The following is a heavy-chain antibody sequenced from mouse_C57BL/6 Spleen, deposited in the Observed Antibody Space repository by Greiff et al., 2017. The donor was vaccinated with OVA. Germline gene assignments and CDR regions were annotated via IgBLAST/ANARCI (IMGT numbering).Heavy chain of an antibody. D-gene: IGHD2-5*01. CDR2: IFPGSGNT. CDR3: ASNYSNGGFDY. V-gene: IGHV1-9*01. J-gene: IGHJ3*01. Sequence: VQLQESGAELMKPGASVKLSCKATGYAFTGYWIEWVKQRPGNGLEWIGQIFPGSGNTNYNEKFKGKATFTADTSSNTAYMQLSSLTTEDSAIDYCASNYSNGGFDYWGQGTLVTVSA. CDR1: GYAFTGYW.